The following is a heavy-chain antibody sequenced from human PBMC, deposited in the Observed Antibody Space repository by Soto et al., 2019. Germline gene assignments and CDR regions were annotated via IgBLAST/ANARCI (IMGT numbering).Heavy chain of an antibody. CDR2: IGTSGDT. CDR1: GFTFSSYD. Sequence: GGSLRLSCAASGFTFSSYDMNWVRQATGKGLEWVSAIGTSGDTYYPGSVKGRFTISRENAKNSLYLQMNSLRAGDTAVYYCARVRMDGYYYYYMDVWGKGTTVTVSS. J-gene: IGHJ6*03. V-gene: IGHV3-13*01. D-gene: IGHD3-10*01. CDR3: ARVRMDGYYYYYMDV.